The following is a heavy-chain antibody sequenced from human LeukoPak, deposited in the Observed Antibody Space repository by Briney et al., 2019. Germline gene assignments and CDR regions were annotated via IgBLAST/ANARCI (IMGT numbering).Heavy chain of an antibody. J-gene: IGHJ3*02. CDR1: GGSVRSYH. CDR2: IHNSGGT. D-gene: IGHD1-26*01. CDR3: VRDWEGFNFDI. V-gene: IGHV4-59*02. Sequence: SETLSLTCTVSGGSVRSYHWSWIRQSPGEGLEWIAYIHNSGGTRYNPSLQGRVTISVDTSKNQFSLKLRSVTAADTAVYYCVRDWEGFNFDIWGQGTMVTVSS.